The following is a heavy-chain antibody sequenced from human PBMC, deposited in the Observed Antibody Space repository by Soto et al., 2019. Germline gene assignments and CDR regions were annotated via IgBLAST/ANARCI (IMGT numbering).Heavy chain of an antibody. CDR2: IYYSGIT. D-gene: IGHD3-10*01. CDR3: ARELTIGGICAP. Sequence: QVQLQESGPGLVKPSETLSLTCTVSGVSFTSYYCTWIRQPPGKGPEWIGYIYYSGITNYNPSLKSRVAMSVDQSEIRYSLKLNSLTASDTAVYDCARELTIGGICAPLGQGTLVTVSS. CDR1: GVSFTSYY. J-gene: IGHJ5*02. V-gene: IGHV4-59*01.